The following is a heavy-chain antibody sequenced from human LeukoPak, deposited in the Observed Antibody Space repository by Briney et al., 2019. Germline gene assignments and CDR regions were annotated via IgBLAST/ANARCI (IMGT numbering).Heavy chain of an antibody. V-gene: IGHV3-53*01. Sequence: GGSLRLSCAASGFTVSSNYMSWVRQAPGKGLEWVSVIYSGGSTYYADSVKGRFTISRHNSKNTLYLQMSSLRAEDTAVYYCARTAPAAIYWFDPWGQGTLVTVSS. CDR2: IYSGGST. CDR1: GFTVSSNY. CDR3: ARTAPAAIYWFDP. D-gene: IGHD2-2*02. J-gene: IGHJ5*02.